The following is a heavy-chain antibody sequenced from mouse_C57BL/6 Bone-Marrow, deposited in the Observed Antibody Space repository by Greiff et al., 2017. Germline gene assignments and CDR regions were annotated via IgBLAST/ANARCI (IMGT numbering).Heavy chain of an antibody. CDR1: GFTFSSYT. CDR3: ARRTLYYFDY. CDR2: ISGGGGNT. Sequence: EVKVVESGGGLVKPGGSLKLSCAASGFTFSSYTMSWVRQTPEKRLEWVATISGGGGNTYYPDSVKGRFTISRDNAKNTLYLQMSSLRSEDTALYYCARRTLYYFDYWGQGTTLTVSS. V-gene: IGHV5-9*01. D-gene: IGHD1-1*01. J-gene: IGHJ2*01.